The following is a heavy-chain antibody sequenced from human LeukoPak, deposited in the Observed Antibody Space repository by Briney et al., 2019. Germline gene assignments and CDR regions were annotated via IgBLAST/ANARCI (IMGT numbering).Heavy chain of an antibody. Sequence: GGSLRLSCAASGFTFTDYWMHWVRQAPGKGLEWVSRIADDATMTDYADSVKGRFTISRDNAKNSLFLQMNSLRAEDTAVYYCAREEYSSSSWDYWGQGTLVTVSS. D-gene: IGHD6-6*01. V-gene: IGHV3-74*01. J-gene: IGHJ4*02. CDR1: GFTFTDYW. CDR2: IADDATMT. CDR3: AREEYSSSSWDY.